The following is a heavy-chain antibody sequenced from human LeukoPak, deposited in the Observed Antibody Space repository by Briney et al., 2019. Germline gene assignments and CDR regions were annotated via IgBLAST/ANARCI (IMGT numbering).Heavy chain of an antibody. CDR2: ISGSGGST. V-gene: IGHV3-23*01. J-gene: IGHJ4*02. Sequence: QPGGSLRLSCAASGFTFSSYVMSWVRQAPGKGLEWVSAISGSGGSTYYADSVKGRFTISRDNSKNTLYLRMNSLRAEDTAVYYCGGGDSSGYYYVAYWGQGTLVTVSS. D-gene: IGHD3-22*01. CDR1: GFTFSSYV. CDR3: GGGDSSGYYYVAY.